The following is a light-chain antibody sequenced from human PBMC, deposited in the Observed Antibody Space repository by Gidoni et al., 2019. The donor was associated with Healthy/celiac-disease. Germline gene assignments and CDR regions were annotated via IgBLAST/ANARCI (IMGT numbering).Light chain of an antibody. CDR2: GAS. Sequence: EIVMTQSPATLSVSPGERATLSCRASQSVSSNLAWYQQKPGQAPRLLIYGASTRAPGIPARFSGSGSGTEFTLTISSLQSEDFVVYYCQQYNNWPPKYTFGQGTKLEIK. V-gene: IGKV3-15*01. J-gene: IGKJ2*01. CDR3: QQYNNWPPKYT. CDR1: QSVSSN.